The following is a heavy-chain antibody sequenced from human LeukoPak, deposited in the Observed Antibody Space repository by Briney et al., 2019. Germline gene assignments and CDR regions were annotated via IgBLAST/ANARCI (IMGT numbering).Heavy chain of an antibody. D-gene: IGHD3-10*01. J-gene: IGHJ4*02. CDR3: AAGKLLWLGELLSGTFDY. Sequence: SVKVSCKASGGTFSSYAISWVRQAPGQGLEWMGGIIPIFGTANYAQKFQGRVTITTDESTSTAYMELSSLRSEDMAVYYCAAGKLLWLGELLSGTFDYWGQGTLVTVSS. CDR2: IIPIFGTA. V-gene: IGHV1-69*05. CDR1: GGTFSSYA.